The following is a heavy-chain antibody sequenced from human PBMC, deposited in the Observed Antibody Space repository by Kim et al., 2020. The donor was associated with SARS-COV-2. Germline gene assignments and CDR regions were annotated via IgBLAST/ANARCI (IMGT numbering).Heavy chain of an antibody. CDR1: GYTFTGYY. D-gene: IGHD3-3*01. CDR2: INPNSGGT. CDR3: ARGYYDFWSGYYSPHFDY. V-gene: IGHV1-2*02. J-gene: IGHJ4*02. Sequence: ASVKVSCKASGYTFTGYYMHWVRQAPGQGLEWMGWINPNSGGTNYAQKFQGRVTMTRDTSISTAYMELSRLRSDDTAVYYCARGYYDFWSGYYSPHFDYWGQGTLVTVSS.